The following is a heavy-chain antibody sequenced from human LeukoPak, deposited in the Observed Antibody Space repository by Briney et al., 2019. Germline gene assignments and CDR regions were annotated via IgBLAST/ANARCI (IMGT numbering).Heavy chain of an antibody. Sequence: SETLSLTCTVSGGSISSYYWSWIRQPPGKGLEWIGYIYYSGSTNYNPSLKSRVTISVDTSKNQFSLRLSSVTAADTAVYYCARERGLWFDPWGQGTLVTVSS. CDR3: ARERGLWFDP. CDR2: IYYSGST. J-gene: IGHJ5*02. D-gene: IGHD3-16*01. CDR1: GGSISSYY. V-gene: IGHV4-59*12.